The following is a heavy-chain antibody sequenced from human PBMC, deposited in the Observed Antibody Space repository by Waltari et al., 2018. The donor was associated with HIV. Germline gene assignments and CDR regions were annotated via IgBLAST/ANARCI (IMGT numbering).Heavy chain of an antibody. V-gene: IGHV1-2*04. CDR2: INPNSGGT. D-gene: IGHD2-21*02. CDR3: ARGPVGGNSYYYYYGMDV. CDR1: GYTFTGYY. J-gene: IGHJ6*02. Sequence: QVQLVQSGAAVKKPGASVKVYCKASGYTFTGYYMHWVRQAPGQGLEWMGWINPNSGGTNYAQKFQGWVTMTRDTSISTAYMELSRLRSDDTAVYYCARGPVGGNSYYYYYGMDVWGQGTTVTVSS.